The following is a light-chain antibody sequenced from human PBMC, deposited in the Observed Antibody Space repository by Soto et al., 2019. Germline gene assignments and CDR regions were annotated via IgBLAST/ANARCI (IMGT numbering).Light chain of an antibody. Sequence: DIQMTQSPSSLSASVGDRVTITCRASQGITNSLAWYQQKPGKIPKLLIYAASTLQSVFPSRFSGSGSGTDFTLTISSLQPEDVATYYCQRYNIAPFTFGPGTKVDIK. CDR1: QGITNS. CDR3: QRYNIAPFT. CDR2: AAS. J-gene: IGKJ3*01. V-gene: IGKV1-27*01.